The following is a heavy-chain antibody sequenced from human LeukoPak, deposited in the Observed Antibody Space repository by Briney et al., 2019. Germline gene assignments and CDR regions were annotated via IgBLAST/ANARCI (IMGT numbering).Heavy chain of an antibody. D-gene: IGHD3-10*01. Sequence: PGGSLRLSCAASGFTFSNAWMSWVRQAPGKGLEWVGRIKSKTDGGTTDYAAPVKGRFTISRDDSKNTLYLQMNSLKTEDTAVYYCTTADGGVWFGEGYWGQGTLVTVSS. J-gene: IGHJ4*02. CDR2: IKSKTDGGTT. V-gene: IGHV3-15*01. CDR1: GFTFSNAW. CDR3: TTADGGVWFGEGY.